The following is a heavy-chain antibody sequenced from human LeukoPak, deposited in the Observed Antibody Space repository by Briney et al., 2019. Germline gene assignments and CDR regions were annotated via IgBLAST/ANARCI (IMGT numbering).Heavy chain of an antibody. CDR3: ARLVGASWFDS. J-gene: IGHJ5*01. V-gene: IGHV6-1*01. CDR2: TYYRSKWNN. CDR1: GDSVSTNSAT. D-gene: IGHD1-26*01. Sequence: SQTLSLTCAISGDSVSTNSATWTWPRQSPSRGLEWLGRTYYRSKWNNDYAVSMKSRITINPDTSKNQFSLQLNSVTPEDTAVYYCARLVGASWFDSWGQGTLVTVSS.